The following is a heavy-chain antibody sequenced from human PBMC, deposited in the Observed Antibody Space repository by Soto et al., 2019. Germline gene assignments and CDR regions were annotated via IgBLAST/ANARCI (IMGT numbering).Heavy chain of an antibody. CDR1: GGSVSSRSHF. D-gene: IGHD5-12*01. V-gene: IGHV4-61*01. CDR3: ARYDAESGSNKLDP. Sequence: QVQLQESGPGPVKPSETLSVTCTVSGGSVSSRSHFWSWIRQPPGGGLQWIGYIYYSGSTNYNPSLKSRATLSVDTSRNQFSLRLTSVTAADTAVYYCARYDAESGSNKLDPWGQGTLVTVSS. CDR2: IYYSGST. J-gene: IGHJ5*02.